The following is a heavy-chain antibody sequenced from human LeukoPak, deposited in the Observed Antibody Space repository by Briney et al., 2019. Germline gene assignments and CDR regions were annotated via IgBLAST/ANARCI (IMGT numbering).Heavy chain of an antibody. CDR1: GFTFSSYA. CDR3: AKNQLSTSLMITFGGGSYFDY. J-gene: IGHJ4*02. CDR2: ISGSGGST. Sequence: GGSLRLSCAASGFTFSSYAMSWVRQAPGKGLEWVSAISGSGGSTYYADSVKGRFTISRDNSKNTPYLQMNSLRAEDTAVYYCAKNQLSTSLMITFGGGSYFDYWGQGTLVTVSS. D-gene: IGHD3-16*01. V-gene: IGHV3-23*01.